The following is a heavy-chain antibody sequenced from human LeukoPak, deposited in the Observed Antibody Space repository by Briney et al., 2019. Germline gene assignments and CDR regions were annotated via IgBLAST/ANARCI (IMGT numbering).Heavy chain of an antibody. V-gene: IGHV4-34*01. J-gene: IGHJ4*02. CDR2: INHSGST. CDR1: GGSISSYY. Sequence: SETLSLTCTVSGGSISSYYWSWIRQPPGKGLEWIGEINHSGSTNYNPSLKSRVTISVDTSKNQFSLKLSSVTAADTAVYYCARGTGYCSSTSCPVFDYWGQGTLVTVSS. CDR3: ARGTGYCSSTSCPVFDY. D-gene: IGHD2-2*03.